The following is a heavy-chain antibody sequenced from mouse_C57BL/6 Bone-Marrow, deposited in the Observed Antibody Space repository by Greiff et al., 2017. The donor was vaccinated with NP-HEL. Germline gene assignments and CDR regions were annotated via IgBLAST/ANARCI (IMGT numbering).Heavy chain of an antibody. V-gene: IGHV1-7*01. Sequence: VQLQQSGAELVKPGASVKLSCKASGYTFTSYWMHWVKQRPGQGLEWIGYINPSSGYTKYNQKFKDKATLTADKSSSTAYMRLSSLTYEDSAVYFCARGNYYGSSHSYFDVWGTGTTVTVSS. CDR3: ARGNYYGSSHSYFDV. CDR1: GYTFTSYW. J-gene: IGHJ1*03. D-gene: IGHD1-1*01. CDR2: INPSSGYT.